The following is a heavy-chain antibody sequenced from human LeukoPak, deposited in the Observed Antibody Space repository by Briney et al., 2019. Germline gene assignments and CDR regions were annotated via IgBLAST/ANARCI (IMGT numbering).Heavy chain of an antibody. V-gene: IGHV3-53*01. CDR3: ARGPPGYFDY. CDR2: IYSGGST. Sequence: GGSLRLSCAASGFIVTSNYVNWVRQAPGKGLEWVSIIYSGGSTYYADSVKGRFTISRDKSKNTLDLQMNSLRVEDTAVYYCARGPPGYFDYWGQGTLVTVSS. CDR1: GFIVTSNY. J-gene: IGHJ4*02.